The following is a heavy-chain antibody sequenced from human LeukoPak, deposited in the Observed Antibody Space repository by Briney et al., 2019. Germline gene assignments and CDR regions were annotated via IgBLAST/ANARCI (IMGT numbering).Heavy chain of an antibody. Sequence: ASVKVSCKASGYTFTSYYMRWVRQAPGEGLEWMGIINPTGGSTSYAQKFQGRVTMTEDTSTDTAYMELSSLRSEDTAVYYCAILAAAGLVFDYWGQGTLVTVSS. D-gene: IGHD6-13*01. V-gene: IGHV1-46*01. J-gene: IGHJ4*02. CDR2: INPTGGST. CDR3: AILAAAGLVFDY. CDR1: GYTFTSYY.